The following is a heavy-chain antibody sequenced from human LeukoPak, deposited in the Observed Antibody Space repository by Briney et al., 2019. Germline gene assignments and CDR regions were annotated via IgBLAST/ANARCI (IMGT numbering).Heavy chain of an antibody. D-gene: IGHD3-9*01. J-gene: IGHJ6*02. V-gene: IGHV1-69*13. CDR2: IIPIFGTA. CDR1: GGTFSSYA. CDR3: ARDFYYDILTGYPSYGMDV. Sequence: GASVKVSCKAFGGTFSSYAISWVRQAPGQGLEWMGGIIPIFGTANYAQKFQGRVTITADESTSTAYMELSSLRSEDTAVYYCARDFYYDILTGYPSYGMDVWGQGTTVTVSS.